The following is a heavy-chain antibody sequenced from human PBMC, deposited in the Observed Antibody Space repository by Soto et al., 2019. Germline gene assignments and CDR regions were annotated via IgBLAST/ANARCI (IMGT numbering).Heavy chain of an antibody. D-gene: IGHD3-10*01. CDR2: INAGNGNT. V-gene: IGHV1-3*01. J-gene: IGHJ4*02. CDR3: ATPSTFAHYYGSGSYYTKRPLDY. CDR1: GYTFTSYA. Sequence: ASVKVSCKASGYTFTSYAMHWVRQAPGQRLEWMGWINAGNGNTKYSQKFQGRVTITRDTSASTAYMGLSSLRSEDTAVYYCATPSTFAHYYGSGSYYTKRPLDYWGQGTLVTVSS.